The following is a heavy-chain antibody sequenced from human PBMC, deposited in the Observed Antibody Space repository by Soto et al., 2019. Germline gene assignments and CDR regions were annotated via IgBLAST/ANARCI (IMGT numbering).Heavy chain of an antibody. CDR2: IYYSGST. J-gene: IGHJ4*02. Sequence: SETLSLTCAVSGGSISSGAYYWSWIRQHPGKGLEWIGYIYYSGSTHYNPSLESRVTISVDTSKNQFSLKLSSVTVADTAVYYCTRALNYGSGIGHWGQGTRVTVSS. D-gene: IGHD3-10*01. V-gene: IGHV4-31*11. CDR1: GGSISSGAYY. CDR3: TRALNYGSGIGH.